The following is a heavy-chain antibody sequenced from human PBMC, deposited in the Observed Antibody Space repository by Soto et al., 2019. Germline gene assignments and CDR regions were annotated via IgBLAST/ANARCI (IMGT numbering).Heavy chain of an antibody. Sequence: QVQLQESGPGLVKPSETLSLTCTVSGASISGFYWSWIRKSAGQGLEWIGRIYATGTTDYNPSLKSRVMMSVDTSKKKSSLKLRSVTAADTAVYYCVRDGTKTLRDWFDPWGQGISVTVSS. CDR2: IYATGTT. D-gene: IGHD1-1*01. CDR3: VRDGTKTLRDWFDP. V-gene: IGHV4-4*07. J-gene: IGHJ5*02. CDR1: GASISGFY.